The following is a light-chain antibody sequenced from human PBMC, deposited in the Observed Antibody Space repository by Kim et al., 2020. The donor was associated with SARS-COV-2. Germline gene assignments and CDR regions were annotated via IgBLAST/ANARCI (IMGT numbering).Light chain of an antibody. Sequence: SVGDRVTSTGRASQSMSWWLAWYQQKPGKAPRLLIYRASSLESGVPSRFSGSGSGTDFTLTISSLQPDDFATYYCQQYSSYSALTFGGGTKVDIK. CDR1: QSMSWW. CDR3: QQYSSYSALT. CDR2: RAS. J-gene: IGKJ4*01. V-gene: IGKV1-5*03.